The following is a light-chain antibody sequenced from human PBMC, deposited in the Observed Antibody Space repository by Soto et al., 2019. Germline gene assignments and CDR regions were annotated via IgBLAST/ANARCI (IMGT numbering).Light chain of an antibody. CDR3: QRTYDTTA. Sequence: IQMTQSPSSLSASVGDRVTITCRASRSIYNYLHWYQPKPGKAPKLLVFGASTLYHGFPSRFRGSTSGSGFTDYSNTLTMLQPEDIGAYACQRTYDTTAFGGGTPVQVK. CDR1: RSIYNY. CDR2: GAS. V-gene: IGKV1-39*01. J-gene: IGKJ4*01.